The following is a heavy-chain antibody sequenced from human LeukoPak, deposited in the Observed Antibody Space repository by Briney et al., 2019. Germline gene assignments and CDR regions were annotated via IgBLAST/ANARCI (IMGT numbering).Heavy chain of an antibody. D-gene: IGHD3-9*01. V-gene: IGHV1-69*06. CDR3: ARLRHYDTLTGWGDLPYYFDY. J-gene: IGHJ4*02. CDR2: IIPIFSTA. CDR1: GGTFSSYA. Sequence: SVKVSCEASGGTFSSYAISWVRQAPGQGLEWMGGIIPIFSTANYAQKFQGRVTITADKSTSTAYMELSSLRSEDTAVYYCARLRHYDTLTGWGDLPYYFDYWGQGTLVTVSS.